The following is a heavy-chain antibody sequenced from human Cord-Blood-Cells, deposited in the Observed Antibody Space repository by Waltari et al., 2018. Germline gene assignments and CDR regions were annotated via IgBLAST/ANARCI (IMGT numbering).Heavy chain of an antibody. D-gene: IGHD3-3*01. Sequence: QVQLVRSGAEVKKPGASVKVSCKASGYTFTSYGISWVRQAPGQGLEWMGWISAYNGNTNYAQKLQGRVTMTTDTSTSTAYMELRSLRSDDTAVYYCARDDNDFWSGYYAFDIWGQGTMVTVSS. CDR2: ISAYNGNT. CDR3: ARDDNDFWSGYYAFDI. J-gene: IGHJ3*02. V-gene: IGHV1-18*01. CDR1: GYTFTSYG.